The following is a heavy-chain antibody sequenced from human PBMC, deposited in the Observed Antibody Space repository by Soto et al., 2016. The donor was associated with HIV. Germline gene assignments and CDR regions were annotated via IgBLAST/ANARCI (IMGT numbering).Heavy chain of an antibody. V-gene: IGHV3-53*02. Sequence: EVQLVETGGGLIQPGGSLRLSCAASGFTVSSNYMSWVRQAPGKGLEWVSVIYSGGSTYYADSVKGRFTISRDNSKNTLYLQMNSLRAEDTAVYYCARDKGYCSGGSCYSVXYWGQGTLVTVSS. J-gene: IGHJ4*02. CDR1: GFTVSSNY. CDR2: IYSGGST. D-gene: IGHD2-15*01. CDR3: ARDKGYCSGGSCYSVXY.